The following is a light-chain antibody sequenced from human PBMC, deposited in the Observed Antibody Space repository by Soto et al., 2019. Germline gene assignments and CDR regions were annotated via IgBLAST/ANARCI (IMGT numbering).Light chain of an antibody. CDR2: NDH. J-gene: IGLJ2*01. CDR3: QVWDSTTEHVV. CDR1: DIRFKS. Sequence: SYELTQPPSVSVAPGQTAMLTCGGTDIRFKSVHWYQQRPGLAPVLVIYNDHDRPSGIPERFSGSTSVNTATLTISGAEAGDEADYYCQVWDSTTEHVVFGGGTKLTVL. V-gene: IGLV3-21*02.